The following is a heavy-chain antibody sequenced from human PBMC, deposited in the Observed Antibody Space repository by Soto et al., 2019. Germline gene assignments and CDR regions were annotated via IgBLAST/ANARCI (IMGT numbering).Heavy chain of an antibody. CDR2: IYHNARA. D-gene: IGHD2-8*02. J-gene: IGHJ4*02. V-gene: IGHV4-4*02. CDR1: GASIKSDTW. Sequence: SETLSLTCDVSGASIKSDTWWTRVRQSPGKGLEWIGEIYHNARAFDNPSLNGRVTISIDKSNNQFSLNLTSVTAADTAVYYCARPDSVLVAKGFDLWGQGTLVTVSS. CDR3: ARPDSVLVAKGFDL.